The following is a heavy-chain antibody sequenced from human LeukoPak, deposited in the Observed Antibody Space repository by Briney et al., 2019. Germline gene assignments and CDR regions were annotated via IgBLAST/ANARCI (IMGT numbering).Heavy chain of an antibody. CDR2: IHLSGTPT. Sequence: GGSLRLSCAASGFDFSIYRMNWVRQAPGKGLEWVSYIHLSGTPTHYAEVVKGRFTISRDNSKNTLYLQMNSLRAEDTAMYYCACGSNWGDFDYWGQGTLVTVSS. CDR3: ACGSNWGDFDY. CDR1: GFDFSIYR. J-gene: IGHJ4*02. D-gene: IGHD6-13*01. V-gene: IGHV3-48*01.